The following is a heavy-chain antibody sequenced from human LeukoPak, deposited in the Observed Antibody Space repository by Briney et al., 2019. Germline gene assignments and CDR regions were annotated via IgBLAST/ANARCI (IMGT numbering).Heavy chain of an antibody. CDR3: ARGGKYSSSSYFDY. CDR1: GFTFSSYS. J-gene: IGHJ4*02. CDR2: ISSSSSTI. Sequence: GGSLRLSCAASGFTFSSYSMNWVRQAPGKGLEWVSYISSSSSTIYYADSVKGRFTISRGNAKNSLYLQMNSLRAEDTAVYYCARGGKYSSSSYFDYWGQGTLVTVSS. D-gene: IGHD6-6*01. V-gene: IGHV3-48*01.